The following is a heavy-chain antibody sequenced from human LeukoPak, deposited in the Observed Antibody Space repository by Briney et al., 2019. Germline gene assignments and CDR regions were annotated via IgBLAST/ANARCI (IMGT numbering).Heavy chain of an antibody. V-gene: IGHV1-2*02. CDR3: ARAYYSSTSCYAEFDY. D-gene: IGHD2-2*01. J-gene: IGHJ4*02. CDR1: GYTFTGYY. CDR2: INPNSGGT. Sequence: ASVKVSCKASGYTFTGYYMHWVRQAPGQGLEWMGWINPNSGGTNYAQKFQGRVTMTRDTSISTAYMELSRLRSDDTAVYYCARAYYSSTSCYAEFDYWGQGTLVTVSS.